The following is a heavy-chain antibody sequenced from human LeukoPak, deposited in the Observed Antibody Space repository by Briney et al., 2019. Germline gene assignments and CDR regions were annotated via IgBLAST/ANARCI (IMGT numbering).Heavy chain of an antibody. CDR2: IYTSGST. CDR1: GGSISSYY. D-gene: IGHD6-19*01. CDR3: ARDGIAVAGERVDWFDP. Sequence: SETLSLTCTVSGGSISSYYWSWIRQPPGKGLEWIGYIYTSGSTNYNPSLKSRVTISVDMSKNQFSLKLSSVTAADTAVYYCARDGIAVAGERVDWFDPWGQGTLVTVSS. J-gene: IGHJ5*02. V-gene: IGHV4-4*08.